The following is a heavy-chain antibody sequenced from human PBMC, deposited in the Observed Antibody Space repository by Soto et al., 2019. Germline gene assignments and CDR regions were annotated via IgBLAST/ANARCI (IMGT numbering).Heavy chain of an antibody. J-gene: IGHJ4*02. CDR2: ISTDGSIT. CDR1: GLIFSNYR. CDR3: ARDTDGLHY. V-gene: IGHV3-74*01. Sequence: GGSLRLSCAASGLIFSNYRMHWVRQAPGKGLVWVSCISTDGSITNYADSVKGRFTVSRDNAKNTLYLQMNSLRAEDTALYYCARDTDGLHYWGQGAMVTVSS.